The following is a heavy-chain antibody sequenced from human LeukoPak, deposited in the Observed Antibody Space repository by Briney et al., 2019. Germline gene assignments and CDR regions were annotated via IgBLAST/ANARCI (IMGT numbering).Heavy chain of an antibody. CDR3: AAGGDYYYHMDV. CDR1: GFIFSSYS. CDR2: ISSSSSYI. J-gene: IGHJ6*03. Sequence: PGGSLRLSCAASGFIFSSYSMNWVRQAAGKGLEWVPYISSSSSYIYYADAVKGRLTISRDNAKNSVYLQMNSLRAEDTAVYHCAAGGDYYYHMDVWGKGTTVTVSS. D-gene: IGHD3-10*01. V-gene: IGHV3-21*01.